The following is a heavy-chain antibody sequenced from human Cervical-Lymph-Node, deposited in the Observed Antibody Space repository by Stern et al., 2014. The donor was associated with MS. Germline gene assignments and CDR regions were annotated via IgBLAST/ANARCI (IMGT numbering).Heavy chain of an antibody. Sequence: QVQLQESGPGLVKPSETLSLTCTVSGESIAGYYWNWIRQPPGKGLEWIGYIYYSGYTTYNPSLKSRVTISLDTSKSHFSLKVTSVTAADTAIYYCARQKWDRDTYFEYWGQGSLVTVSS. CDR1: GESIAGYY. CDR2: IYYSGYT. J-gene: IGHJ4*02. V-gene: IGHV4-59*08. D-gene: IGHD1-26*01. CDR3: ARQKWDRDTYFEY.